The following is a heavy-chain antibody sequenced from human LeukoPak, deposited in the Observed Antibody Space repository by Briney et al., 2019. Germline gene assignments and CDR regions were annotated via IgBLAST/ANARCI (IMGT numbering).Heavy chain of an antibody. J-gene: IGHJ4*02. D-gene: IGHD3-16*01. CDR1: GLTLSNFW. Sequence: PGGSLRLSCAASGLTLSNFWMHWVRQVPGKGLVWVSRISPDGSKSRYADFVKGRFIISRDNAKNALYLQMNSLRAEDTAMYHCASQGGYWGQGTLVAVSS. CDR2: ISPDGSKS. V-gene: IGHV3-74*01. CDR3: ASQGGY.